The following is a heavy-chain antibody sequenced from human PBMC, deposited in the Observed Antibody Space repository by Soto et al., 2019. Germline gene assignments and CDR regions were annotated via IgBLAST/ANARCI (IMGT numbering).Heavy chain of an antibody. CDR3: ARHPLYYDILTGYYLEHYFDY. CDR2: IYPGDSDT. J-gene: IGHJ4*02. D-gene: IGHD3-9*01. V-gene: IGHV5-51*01. CDR1: GYSFTSYW. Sequence: GESLKISCKGSGYSFTSYWIGWVRQMPGKGLEWMGIIYPGDSDTRYSPSFQGQVTISADKSISTAYLQWSSLKASDTAMYYCARHPLYYDILTGYYLEHYFDYWGQGTLVTVSS.